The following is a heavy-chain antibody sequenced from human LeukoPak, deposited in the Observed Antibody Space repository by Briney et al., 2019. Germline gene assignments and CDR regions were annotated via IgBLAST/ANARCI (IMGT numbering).Heavy chain of an antibody. V-gene: IGHV1-46*01. Sequence: ASVKVSCKAFGYTFTSNYMHWVRQAPGQGPEWMGVISPSGGSTTYAQKFQGRVTLTRDMSTSTDYLELSSLRSEDTAVYYCARDNSVGDNAWWFDPWGQGTLVTVSS. D-gene: IGHD1-26*01. CDR3: ARDNSVGDNAWWFDP. CDR1: GYTFTSNY. CDR2: ISPSGGST. J-gene: IGHJ5*02.